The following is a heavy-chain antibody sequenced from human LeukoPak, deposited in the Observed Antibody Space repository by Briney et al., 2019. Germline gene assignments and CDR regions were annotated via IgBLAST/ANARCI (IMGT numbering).Heavy chain of an antibody. Sequence: PSETLSLTCTVSGGSISSYYWSWIRQPPGKGLEWIGYIYYSGSTNYNPSLKSRVTISVDTSKNQFSLKLSSVTAADTAVYYCARHVHSDYDQRDYAGRDYWGQGTLVTVSS. V-gene: IGHV4-59*01. D-gene: IGHD5-12*01. CDR3: ARHVHSDYDQRDYAGRDY. CDR2: IYYSGST. CDR1: GGSISSYY. J-gene: IGHJ4*02.